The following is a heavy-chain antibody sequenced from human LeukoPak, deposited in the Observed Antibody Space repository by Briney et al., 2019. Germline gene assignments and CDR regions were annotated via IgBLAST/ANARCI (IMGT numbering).Heavy chain of an antibody. CDR2: FFRGGDT. CDR3: VRQSFTYNSGWYWVDH. J-gene: IGHJ5*02. V-gene: IGHV3-53*01. CDR1: GFTVSSNY. Sequence: GGSLRLSCAASGFTVSSNYMSWARQAQGRGLEWVSVFFRGGDTYYGDSVKGRFTISRDDSKNTVYLQMNSRRAEDTAVYYCVRQSFTYNSGWYWVDHWGQGILVTVSS. D-gene: IGHD6-19*01.